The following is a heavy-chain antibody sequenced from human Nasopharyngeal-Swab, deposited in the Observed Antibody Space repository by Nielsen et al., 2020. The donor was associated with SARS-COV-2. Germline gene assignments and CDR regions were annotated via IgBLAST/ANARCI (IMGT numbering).Heavy chain of an antibody. J-gene: IGHJ5*02. CDR2: INTNTGNP. Sequence: WVRQAPGQGLEWMGWINTNTGNPTYAQGFTGRFVFSLDTSVSTAYLQIGSLKAEDTAVYYCARDAILWFGELLIWFDPWGQGTLVTVSS. D-gene: IGHD3-10*01. V-gene: IGHV7-4-1*01. CDR3: ARDAILWFGELLIWFDP.